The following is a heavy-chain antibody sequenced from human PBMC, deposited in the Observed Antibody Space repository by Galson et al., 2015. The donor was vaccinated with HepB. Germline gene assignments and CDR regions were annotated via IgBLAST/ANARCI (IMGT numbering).Heavy chain of an antibody. CDR1: GYTFTGYY. Sequence: SCKASGYTFTGYYMHWVRQAPGQGLEWMGWINPNSGGTNYAQKFQGRVTMTRDTSISTAYMELSRLRSDDTAVYYCARDEIKDDYYGMDVWGQGTTVTVSS. CDR2: INPNSGGT. CDR3: ARDEIKDDYYGMDV. V-gene: IGHV1-2*02. J-gene: IGHJ6*02. D-gene: IGHD2-15*01.